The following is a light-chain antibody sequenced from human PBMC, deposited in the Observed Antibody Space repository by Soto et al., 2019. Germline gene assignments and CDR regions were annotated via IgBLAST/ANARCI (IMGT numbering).Light chain of an antibody. CDR2: AAS. CDR1: QTIANNY. J-gene: IGKJ3*01. Sequence: EVVLTQSPGTLSLSPGKGATLSCRASQTIANNYLAWYQQRPGQAPRLLIYAASSRAAGIPDRFSGSGSGTDFTLTISRLEPEDFGVFFCHHYGRSPIFTFGPGTTVDMK. V-gene: IGKV3-20*01. CDR3: HHYGRSPIFT.